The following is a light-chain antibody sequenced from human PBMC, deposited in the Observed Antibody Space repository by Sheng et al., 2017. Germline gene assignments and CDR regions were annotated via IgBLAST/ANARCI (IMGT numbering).Light chain of an antibody. CDR3: QQYASSSPPWT. CDR2: DAS. J-gene: IGKJ1*01. CDR1: QSVDTY. V-gene: IGKV3-11*01. Sequence: EVVLTQSPATLSLSPGERATLSCRASQSVDTYLAWYQQKPGQAPRLLIYDASKRATGISARFSGSGSGTDFTLTISRLEPEDLVVYYCQQYASSSPPWTFGQGTKVEIK.